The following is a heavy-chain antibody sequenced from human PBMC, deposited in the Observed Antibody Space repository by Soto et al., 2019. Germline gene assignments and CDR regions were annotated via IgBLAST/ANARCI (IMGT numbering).Heavy chain of an antibody. Sequence: EVQLVESGGGLVQPGRSLRLSCAASGFTFDDHAIHWVRQAPGKGLEWVSGISWNSGTIGYADSVKGRFTISRDNAKNSLYLPMNSLRAEDTALYYCAKDPSRYCSDGSCYYFDYWGQGTLVTVSS. D-gene: IGHD2-15*01. V-gene: IGHV3-9*01. J-gene: IGHJ4*02. CDR3: AKDPSRYCSDGSCYYFDY. CDR2: ISWNSGTI. CDR1: GFTFDDHA.